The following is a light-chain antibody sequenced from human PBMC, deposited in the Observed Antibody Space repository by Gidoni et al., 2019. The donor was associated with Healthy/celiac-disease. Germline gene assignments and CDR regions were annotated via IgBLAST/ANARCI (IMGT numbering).Light chain of an antibody. Sequence: DIQMTQSPSSLSASVGDRVTITCRASQSISSYLNWYQQKPGKAPKLLIYAASSLQSGVPSRFSGSGSGTDFTLTIISLQPEDFATYYCQQSYSTPPLTFGGGTKVEIQ. V-gene: IGKV1-39*01. CDR1: QSISSY. CDR3: QQSYSTPPLT. J-gene: IGKJ4*01. CDR2: AAS.